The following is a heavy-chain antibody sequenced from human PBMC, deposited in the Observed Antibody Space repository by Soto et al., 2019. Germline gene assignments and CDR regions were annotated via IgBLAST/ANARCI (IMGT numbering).Heavy chain of an antibody. V-gene: IGHV1-3*01. J-gene: IGHJ1*01. Sequence: ASVKVSCKASGYTFTSYAMHWVRQAPGQRLEWMGWINAGNGNTEYAQKLQGRVTMNTDTSTSTAYMELRSLRSDDTAVYYCARVKEGRTSSWDQGSLVTVSS. CDR1: GYTFTSYA. CDR2: INAGNGNT. CDR3: ARVKEGRTSS. D-gene: IGHD2-2*01.